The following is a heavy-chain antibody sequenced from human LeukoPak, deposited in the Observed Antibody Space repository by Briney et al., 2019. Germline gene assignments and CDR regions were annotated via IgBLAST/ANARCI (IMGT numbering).Heavy chain of an antibody. CDR2: INPSGGST. CDR3: ARAPYGSGSYYTTTFDP. D-gene: IGHD3-10*01. J-gene: IGHJ5*02. CDR1: GYTFTSYY. Sequence: GASVKASCKASGYTFTSYYMHWVRQAPGQGLEWMGIINPSGGSTSYAQKFQGRVTMTRDTSTSTVYMELSSLRSEDTAVYYCARAPYGSGSYYTTTFDPWGQGTLVTVSS. V-gene: IGHV1-46*01.